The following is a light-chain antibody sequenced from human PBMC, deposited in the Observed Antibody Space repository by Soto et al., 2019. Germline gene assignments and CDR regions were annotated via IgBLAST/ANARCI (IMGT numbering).Light chain of an antibody. J-gene: IGKJ4*01. CDR3: QHYGSSPGLT. Sequence: ELVLTQSPGTLSLSPGESATLSCRASQSVTSSSIAWHQQKPGQAPRLLIYGAYSRATGIPDRFSASGSGTDFTLTISRLESEDSAVYYCQHYGSSPGLTCGGGTKVDIK. CDR2: GAY. CDR1: QSVTSSS. V-gene: IGKV3-20*01.